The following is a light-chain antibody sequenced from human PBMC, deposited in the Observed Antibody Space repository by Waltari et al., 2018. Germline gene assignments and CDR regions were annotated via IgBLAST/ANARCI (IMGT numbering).Light chain of an antibody. Sequence: QSALTQPRSVSGSPGQSVTISCTGPSSDLGRYNYVSWYQQLPGKAPKLMIYDVSERPSGVPDRFSASKSGITASLTISGLQAEDEADYYCCSSAGSNTWVFGGGTKVTVL. CDR1: SSDLGRYNY. V-gene: IGLV2-11*01. J-gene: IGLJ3*02. CDR3: CSSAGSNTWV. CDR2: DVS.